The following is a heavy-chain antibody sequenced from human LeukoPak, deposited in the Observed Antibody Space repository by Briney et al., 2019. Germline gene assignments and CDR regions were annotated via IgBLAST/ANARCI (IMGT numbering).Heavy chain of an antibody. D-gene: IGHD5-18*01. J-gene: IGHJ4*02. CDR2: ITGSSGHT. CDR1: GFVFSTYT. CDR3: AKGSRILDS. V-gene: IGHV3-23*01. Sequence: QTGGSLGLSCAASGFVFSTYTMNWVRQATGKGLEWVSSITGSSGHTYFADSVKGRFTISRDNSKNTLYLQMNSLRGEDTAIYYCAKGSRILDSWGQGSVVTVSS.